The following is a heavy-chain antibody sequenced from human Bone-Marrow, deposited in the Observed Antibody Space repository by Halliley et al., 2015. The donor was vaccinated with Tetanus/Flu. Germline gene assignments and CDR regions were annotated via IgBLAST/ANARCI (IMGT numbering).Heavy chain of an antibody. CDR1: GGSISPYY. J-gene: IGHJ4*02. Sequence: TLSLTCTVSGGSISPYYWSWIRQPPGKGLEWVGYIYYSGSSDYNPSLKSRVTISVDTSKNQFSLNLRYVTAADSAVCYCARADDRQARHLHYWGQGTQVPVSS. CDR3: ARADDRQARHLHY. CDR2: IYYSGSS. D-gene: IGHD3-3*02. V-gene: IGHV4-59*01.